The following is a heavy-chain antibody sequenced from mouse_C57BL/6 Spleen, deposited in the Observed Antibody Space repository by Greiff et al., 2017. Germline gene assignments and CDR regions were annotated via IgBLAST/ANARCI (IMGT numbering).Heavy chain of an antibody. V-gene: IGHV1-20*01. D-gene: IGHD1-1*01. CDR3: AREPITTVVAGFAY. J-gene: IGHJ3*01. CDR1: GYSFTGYF. CDR2: INPYNGDT. Sequence: VQLQQSGPELVKPGDSVKISCTASGYSFTGYFMNWVMQSHGKSLEWIGRINPYNGDTFSNQKFKVKATLTVDKSSSTAQMELRRLTSEDSAVYYGAREPITTVVAGFAYWGQGTMVTGSA.